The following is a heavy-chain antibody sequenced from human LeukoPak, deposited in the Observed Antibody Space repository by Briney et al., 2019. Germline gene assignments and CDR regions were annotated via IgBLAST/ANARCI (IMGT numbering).Heavy chain of an antibody. CDR3: ASPSGRGGYSFDY. J-gene: IGHJ4*02. Sequence: SETLSLTCTVSGGSISSSSYYWGWIRQPPGKGLEWIGSIYYSGSTYYNPSLKSRVTISVDTSKNQFSLKLSSVTAADTAVYYCASPSGRGGYSFDYWGQGTLVTVSS. CDR1: GGSISSSSYY. D-gene: IGHD2-15*01. V-gene: IGHV4-39*01. CDR2: IYYSGST.